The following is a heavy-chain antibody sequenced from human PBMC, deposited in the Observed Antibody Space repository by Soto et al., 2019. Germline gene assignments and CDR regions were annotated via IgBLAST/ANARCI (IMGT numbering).Heavy chain of an antibody. CDR3: ARRSAGSFDY. Sequence: TSETLSLTCTVSGGSISSSSYYWGWIRQPPGKGLEWIGSIYYSGSTYYNPSLKSRVTISVDTSKNQFSLKLSSVSAVDTAVYYCARRSAGSFDYWGQGTLVTVSS. V-gene: IGHV4-39*01. J-gene: IGHJ4*02. CDR2: IYYSGST. D-gene: IGHD6-19*01. CDR1: GGSISSSSYY.